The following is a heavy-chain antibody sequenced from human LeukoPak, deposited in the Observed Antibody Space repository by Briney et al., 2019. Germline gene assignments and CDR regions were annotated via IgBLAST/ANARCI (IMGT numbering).Heavy chain of an antibody. D-gene: IGHD6-6*01. CDR2: IYPGDSDT. V-gene: IGHV5-51*01. Sequence: KVSCKASGYTFTGYYMHWVRQAPGQGLEWMGIIYPGDSDTRYSPSFQGQVTISADKSISTAYLQWSSLKASDTAMYYCARHERGVYSSSPEGYWGQGTLVTVSS. J-gene: IGHJ4*02. CDR1: GYTFTGYY. CDR3: ARHERGVYSSSPEGY.